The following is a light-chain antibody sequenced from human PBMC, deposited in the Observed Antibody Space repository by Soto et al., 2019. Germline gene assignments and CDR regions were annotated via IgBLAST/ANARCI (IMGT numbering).Light chain of an antibody. V-gene: IGLV2-23*01. Sequence: SVLTQAAAVSGSPGQSITITCTATSSDVGIYNLVSWYPQHPGKAPKLMIYQSRKRPPRDSNRFSGSKSGNTASLTISGLQAEDEADYYCCSYAGSSTLVFGTGTKGTV. J-gene: IGLJ1*01. CDR1: SSDVGIYNL. CDR3: CSYAGSSTLV. CDR2: QSR.